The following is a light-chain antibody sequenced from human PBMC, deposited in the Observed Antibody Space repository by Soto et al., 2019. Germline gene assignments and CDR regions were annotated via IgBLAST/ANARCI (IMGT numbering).Light chain of an antibody. J-gene: IGLJ2*01. CDR1: SSNIGAGYD. V-gene: IGLV1-40*01. CDR3: QSYDSSLSVV. CDR2: GNS. Sequence: QSALTQPPSVSGAPGQRVTISCTGSSSNIGAGYDVHWYQQLPGTAPKLLIYGNSNRPSGVPDRFSGSKSGTSASLAFTGLQAEDEADYYCQSYDSSLSVVFGGGTKLTVL.